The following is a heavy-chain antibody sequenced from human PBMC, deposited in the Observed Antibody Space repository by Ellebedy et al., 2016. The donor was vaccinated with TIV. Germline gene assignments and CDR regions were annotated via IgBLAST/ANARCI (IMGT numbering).Heavy chain of an antibody. CDR3: ARSSAVPGDYDAFDI. J-gene: IGHJ3*02. CDR1: GGPIRRYS. CDR2: IYHNGGT. Sequence: SDTLSLTCTVSGGPIRRYSWSWIRQPPGTALEWVGYIYHNGGTNYSPSLKSRLTISGEASRNQFSLKLSHVTAADTAVYYCARSSAVPGDYDAFDIWGKGTLVTVSS. D-gene: IGHD2-2*01. V-gene: IGHV4-59*08.